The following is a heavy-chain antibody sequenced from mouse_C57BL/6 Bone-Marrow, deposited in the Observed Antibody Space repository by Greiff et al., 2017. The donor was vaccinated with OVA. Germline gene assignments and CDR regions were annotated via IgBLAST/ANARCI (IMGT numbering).Heavy chain of an antibody. CDR3: ARGEDYYGSPSYWYFDV. CDR2: IYPGSGST. CDR1: GYTFTSYW. J-gene: IGHJ1*03. V-gene: IGHV1-55*01. D-gene: IGHD1-1*01. Sequence: QVQLQQPGAELVKPGASVKMSCKASGYTFTSYWITWVKQRPGQGLEWIGDIYPGSGSTNYNEKFKSKATLTVDTSSSTAYMQLSSLTSEDSAVYYCARGEDYYGSPSYWYFDVWGTGTTVTASS.